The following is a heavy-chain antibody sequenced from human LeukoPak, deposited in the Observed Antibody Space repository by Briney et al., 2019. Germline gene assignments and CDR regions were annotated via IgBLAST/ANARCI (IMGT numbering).Heavy chain of an antibody. D-gene: IGHD5-18*01. Sequence: GASAKVSCKASGYTFTSYGISWVRQAPGQGLEWMGWISAYNGNTNYAQKLQGRVTMTTDTSTSKAYMELRSLRSDDTAVYYCARDTAMVRSFDYWGQGTLVTVSS. CDR1: GYTFTSYG. J-gene: IGHJ4*02. CDR2: ISAYNGNT. V-gene: IGHV1-18*01. CDR3: ARDTAMVRSFDY.